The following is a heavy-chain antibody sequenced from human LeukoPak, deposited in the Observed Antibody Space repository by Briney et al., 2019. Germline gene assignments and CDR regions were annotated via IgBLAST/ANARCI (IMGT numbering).Heavy chain of an antibody. V-gene: IGHV4-59*01. CDR2: IYYSGST. CDR1: GDFFSYFY. D-gene: IGHD2-21*01. J-gene: IGHJ4*02. CDR3: ARGVVIAPQTFDY. Sequence: SETLSLTSTVSGDFFSYFYWSWIRQRPGKGLEWIGYIYYSGSTNYNPSLKSRVTISVDTSKNQFSLKLSSVTAADTAVYYCARGVVIAPQTFDYWGQGTLVTVSS.